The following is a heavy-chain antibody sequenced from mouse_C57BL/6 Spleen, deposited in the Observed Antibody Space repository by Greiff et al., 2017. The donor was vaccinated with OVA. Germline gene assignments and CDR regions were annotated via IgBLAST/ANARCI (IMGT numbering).Heavy chain of an antibody. V-gene: IGHV5-4*03. Sequence: DVKLVESGGGLVKPGGSLKLSCAASGFTFSSYAMSWVRQTPEKRLEWVATISDGGSYTYYPDNVKGRFTISRDNAKNNLYLQMSHLKSEDTAMYYCARGYDGYYFDYWGQGTTLTVSS. CDR2: ISDGGSYT. CDR3: ARGYDGYYFDY. D-gene: IGHD2-3*01. J-gene: IGHJ2*01. CDR1: GFTFSSYA.